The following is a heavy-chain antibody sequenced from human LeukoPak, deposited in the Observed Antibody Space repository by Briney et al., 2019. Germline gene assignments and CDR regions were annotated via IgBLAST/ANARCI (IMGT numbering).Heavy chain of an antibody. CDR3: ARSDDDILTGYCPYYFDY. D-gene: IGHD3-9*01. V-gene: IGHV3-33*01. Sequence: PGGSLRLSCAASGFTFSSYGMHWVRQAPGKGLEWVAVIWYGGSNKYYADSVKGRFTISRDNSKNTLYLQMNSLRAEDTAVYYCARSDDDILTGYCPYYFDYWGQGTLVTVSS. CDR2: IWYGGSNK. CDR1: GFTFSSYG. J-gene: IGHJ4*02.